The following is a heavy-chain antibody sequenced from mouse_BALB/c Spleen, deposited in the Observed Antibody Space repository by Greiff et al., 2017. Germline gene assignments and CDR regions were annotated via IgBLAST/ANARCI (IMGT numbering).Heavy chain of an antibody. J-gene: IGHJ4*01. D-gene: IGHD2-12*01. Sequence: QVQLKQSGAELVRPGTSVKVSCKASGYAFTNYLIEWVKQRPGQGLEWIGVINPGSGGTNYNEKFKGKATLTADKSSSTAYMQLSSLTSDVSAVYFCARSMDDGAMDYWGQGTSVTVSS. CDR3: ARSMDDGAMDY. V-gene: IGHV1-54*01. CDR2: INPGSGGT. CDR1: GYAFTNYL.